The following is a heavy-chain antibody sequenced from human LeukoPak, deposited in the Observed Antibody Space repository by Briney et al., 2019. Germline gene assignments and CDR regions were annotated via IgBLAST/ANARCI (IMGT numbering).Heavy chain of an antibody. CDR1: GFTFSSYW. D-gene: IGHD3-16*01. CDR3: ARGGGLDV. Sequence: GGSLRLSCAASGFTFSSYWMNWARQAPGRGLGWVASINHNGNVNYYVDSVKGRFTISRDNAKNSLYLQMSNLRAEDTAVYFCARGGGLDVWGQGATVTVSS. J-gene: IGHJ6*02. CDR2: INHNGNVN. V-gene: IGHV3-7*03.